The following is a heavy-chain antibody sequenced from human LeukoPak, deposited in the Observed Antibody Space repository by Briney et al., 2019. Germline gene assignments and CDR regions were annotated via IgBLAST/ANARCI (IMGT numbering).Heavy chain of an antibody. CDR2: IYPGDSDT. V-gene: IGHV5-51*01. D-gene: IGHD5-24*01. CDR3: ARQGDGYSDY. J-gene: IGHJ4*02. CDR1: GYTFTSYW. Sequence: TTGASLKISCKGSGYTFTSYWIGWVRQLPGKGLEWMGIIYPGDSDTRYSPSFQGQVTISADKSISTAYLQWRSLKASDTAMYYCARQGDGYSDYWGQGTLVTVSS.